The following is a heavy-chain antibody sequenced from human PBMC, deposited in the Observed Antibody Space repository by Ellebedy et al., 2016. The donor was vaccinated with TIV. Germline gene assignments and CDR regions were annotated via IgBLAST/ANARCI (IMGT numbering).Heavy chain of an antibody. CDR3: ARKRMVRGVID. Sequence: GESLKISCAASGFTFSSYSMNWVRQAPGKGLEWVSSISSSSSYIYYADSVKGRFTISRANAKNALYLQMNSLRAEDTAVYYCARKRMVRGVIDWGQGTLVTVPS. J-gene: IGHJ4*02. CDR1: GFTFSSYS. CDR2: ISSSSSYI. V-gene: IGHV3-21*01. D-gene: IGHD3-10*01.